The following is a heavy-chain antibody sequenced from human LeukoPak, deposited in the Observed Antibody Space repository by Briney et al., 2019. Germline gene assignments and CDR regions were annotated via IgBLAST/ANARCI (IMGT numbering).Heavy chain of an antibody. J-gene: IGHJ4*02. V-gene: IGHV4-59*01. CDR1: GGSISSYY. CDR2: IYYSGST. Sequence: SETLSLTCTVSGGSISSYYWSWIRQPPGKGLEWIGYIYYSGSTNYNPSLKSRVTISVDTSKNQFSLKLSSVTAADTAVYYCARVGITMVRGPRFYYFDYWGQGTLVTVSS. D-gene: IGHD3-10*01. CDR3: ARVGITMVRGPRFYYFDY.